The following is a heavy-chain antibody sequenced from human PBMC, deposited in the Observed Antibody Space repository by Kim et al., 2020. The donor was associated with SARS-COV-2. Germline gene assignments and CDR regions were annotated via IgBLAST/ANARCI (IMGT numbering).Heavy chain of an antibody. CDR3: AKDGRGSQCDNSGCYGYYDY. D-gene: IGHD3-22*01. Sequence: GGSLRLSCAASGFTFSNSAMTWVRQAPGKGLEWVSVISGSGSRTFYAESFKGRFTISRDNSKNTLYLQMNSLTAEDTAIYYCAKDGRGSQCDNSGCYGYYDYWGQGTPVNVSS. V-gene: IGHV3-23*01. J-gene: IGHJ4*02. CDR1: GFTFSNSA. CDR2: ISGSGSRT.